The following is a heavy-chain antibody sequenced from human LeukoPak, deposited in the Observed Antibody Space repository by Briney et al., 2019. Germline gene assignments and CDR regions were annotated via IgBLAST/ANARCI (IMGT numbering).Heavy chain of an antibody. J-gene: IGHJ5*02. CDR3: AKVGVTAVTTSGWFDP. D-gene: IGHD4-11*01. CDR2: ISASGGNT. Sequence: GGSLRLSCAASGFTVSSNYMGWVRQAREKGLEWVSAISASGGNTYYADSVKGRFTISRDNSKNTLYLQMNSLRAEDTALYYCAKVGVTAVTTSGWFDPWGQGTLVTVSS. V-gene: IGHV3-23*01. CDR1: GFTVSSNY.